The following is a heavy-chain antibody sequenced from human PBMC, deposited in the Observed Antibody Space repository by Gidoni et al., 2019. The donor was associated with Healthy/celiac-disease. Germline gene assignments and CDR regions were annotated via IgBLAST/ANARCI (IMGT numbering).Heavy chain of an antibody. V-gene: IGHV1-69*01. CDR2: IIPIVGTA. D-gene: IGHD5-12*01. Sequence: QVQLVQSGAEVKKPGSSVQVSCKASGGTFSSYAISWVRQATGQGLEWMGGIIPIVGTANYAQKFQGRVTITADESTSTAYMELSSLRSEDTAVYYCARSIVATIGYYYGMDVWGQGTTVTVSS. J-gene: IGHJ6*02. CDR1: GGTFSSYA. CDR3: ARSIVATIGYYYGMDV.